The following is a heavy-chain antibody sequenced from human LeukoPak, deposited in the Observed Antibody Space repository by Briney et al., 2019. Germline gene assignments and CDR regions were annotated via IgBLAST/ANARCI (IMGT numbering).Heavy chain of an antibody. V-gene: IGHV4-59*01. Sequence: SETLSLTCSVSGGSISTYYWSWIRQPAGKGLEWIGYIYYSGSTNYNPSLKSRVTISVDTSKNQFSLKLSSVTAADTAVYYCARSFSSYRAFDYWGQGTLVTVSS. CDR1: GGSISTYY. J-gene: IGHJ4*02. CDR3: ARSFSSYRAFDY. D-gene: IGHD6-13*01. CDR2: IYYSGST.